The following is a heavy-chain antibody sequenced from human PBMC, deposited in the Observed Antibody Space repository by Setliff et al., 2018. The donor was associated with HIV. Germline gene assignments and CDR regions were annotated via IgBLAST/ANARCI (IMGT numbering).Heavy chain of an antibody. CDR2: IYTDGST. CDR1: GGSITSGNYF. Sequence: SETLSLTCTVSGGSITSGNYFWTWIRQPAGKGLEWIGHIYTDGSTNYNPSLKSRVTISLDTSKNQVSLKLSSVAAADTAVYYCARGHTWNYYGGDYFDYWGQGSLVTVSS. CDR3: ARGHTWNYYGGDYFDY. J-gene: IGHJ4*02. D-gene: IGHD1-7*01. V-gene: IGHV4-61*09.